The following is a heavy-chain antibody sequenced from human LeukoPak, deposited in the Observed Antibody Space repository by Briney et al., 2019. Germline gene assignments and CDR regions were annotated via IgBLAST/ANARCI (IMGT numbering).Heavy chain of an antibody. D-gene: IGHD3-22*01. CDR3: TTRLAHSSGLLLLFDI. CDR1: GFTFSNAW. Sequence: PGGSLRLSCAASGFTFSNAWMSWVRQAPGKGLEWVGRIKSKTDGGTTDYAAPVKGRFTISRDDSKNTLYLQMNSLKTEDTAVYYCTTRLAHSSGLLLLFDIWGQGTMVTVSS. CDR2: IKSKTDGGTT. V-gene: IGHV3-15*01. J-gene: IGHJ3*02.